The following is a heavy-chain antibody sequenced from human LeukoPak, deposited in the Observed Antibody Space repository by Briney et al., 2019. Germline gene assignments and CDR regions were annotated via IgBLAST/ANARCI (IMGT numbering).Heavy chain of an antibody. Sequence: ASVKVSCKASGYTFTSYGISWVRQAPGQGLEWMGWISAYNGNTNYAQKLQGRVTMTTDTSTSTAYMELRSLRSDDTAVYYCARDSITMVRGVIGYWGQGTLVTVSS. J-gene: IGHJ4*02. D-gene: IGHD3-10*01. CDR1: GYTFTSYG. CDR2: ISAYNGNT. CDR3: ARDSITMVRGVIGY. V-gene: IGHV1-18*01.